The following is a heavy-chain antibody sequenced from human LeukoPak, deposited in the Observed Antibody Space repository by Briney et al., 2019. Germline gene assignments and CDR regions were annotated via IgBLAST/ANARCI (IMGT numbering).Heavy chain of an antibody. CDR1: ADSISSSNW. CDR2: ISHSGST. J-gene: IGHJ4*02. CDR3: AGSFVSSAYYWRRLDY. V-gene: IGHV4-4*02. Sequence: SETLSLTCAISADSISSSNWWRWVRQPPGKGLEWIGEISHSGSTNYNPSLKSRVTISVDKSKNQFSLKLSSVTAADTAVYYCAGSFVSSAYYWRRLDYRGQGTLVTVSS. D-gene: IGHD3-22*01.